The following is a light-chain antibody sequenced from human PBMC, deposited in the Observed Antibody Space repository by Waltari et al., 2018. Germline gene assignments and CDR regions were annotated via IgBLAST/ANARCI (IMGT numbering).Light chain of an antibody. CDR2: EVN. V-gene: IGLV2-14*01. Sequence: QSALTQPASVSASPGPSITISCTETSTDVDAYASISLYQQHPGEIPKLIIYEVNKRPSGVSDRCSGSKFDDTASLTISGLQPEDVAEYCCSSYTTIASYVFGTGTKVTVL. J-gene: IGLJ1*01. CDR1: STDVDAYAS. CDR3: SSYTTIASYV.